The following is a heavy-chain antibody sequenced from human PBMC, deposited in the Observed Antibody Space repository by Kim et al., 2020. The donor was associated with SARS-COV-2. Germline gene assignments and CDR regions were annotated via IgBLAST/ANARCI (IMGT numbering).Heavy chain of an antibody. CDR3: ARGSPFALYYQDRTGYHYPLDY. Sequence: ASVKVSCKTSGYTFTSYGITWVRQAPGQGLEWMGWISGHSGDTKYAQKLQVRVTMTTDTSTRTAYMELRSLRSDDTAIYYCARGSPFALYYQDRTGYHYPLDYWGQGTLLTVSS. J-gene: IGHJ4*02. CDR2: ISGHSGDT. D-gene: IGHD3-22*01. CDR1: GYTFTSYG. V-gene: IGHV1-18*01.